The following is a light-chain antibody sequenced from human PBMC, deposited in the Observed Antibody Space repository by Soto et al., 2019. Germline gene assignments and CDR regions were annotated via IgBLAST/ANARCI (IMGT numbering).Light chain of an antibody. V-gene: IGLV2-8*01. CDR1: SSDVGEENY. CDR3: GSYTSATTWV. J-gene: IGLJ3*02. Sequence: QSALTQPPSASGSPGQSVTITCSGTSSDVGEENYVSWYQQHPGKVPKLILYEVSKRPSGVPDRFSGSRSGNTASLTVSGLQAEDEADYYCGSYTSATTWVFGGGTKLTVL. CDR2: EVS.